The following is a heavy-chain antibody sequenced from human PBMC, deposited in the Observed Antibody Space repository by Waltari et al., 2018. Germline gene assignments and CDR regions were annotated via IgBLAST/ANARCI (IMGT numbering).Heavy chain of an antibody. Sequence: QVQLQQWGAGLLKPSETLSLTCAVSGGSFSAYYWSLIRKPQGKGLEWIGEINHSGSTTYNPSLKSRVTISVDTSKNHFSLKLRSVTAADTAVYYCARRRDYDLWSGISDFDYWGQGTLVTVSS. D-gene: IGHD3-3*01. V-gene: IGHV4-34*01. CDR3: ARRRDYDLWSGISDFDY. CDR2: INHSGST. CDR1: GGSFSAYY. J-gene: IGHJ4*02.